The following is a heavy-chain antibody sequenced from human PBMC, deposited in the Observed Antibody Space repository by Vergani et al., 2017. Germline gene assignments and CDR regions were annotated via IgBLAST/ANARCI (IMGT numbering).Heavy chain of an antibody. V-gene: IGHV4-59*01. D-gene: IGHD2-15*01. J-gene: IGHJ4*02. CDR1: GGSISSYY. CDR3: ARVVAALWFDY. CDR2: IYYSGST. Sequence: QVQLQESGPGLVKPSETLSLTCTVSGGSISSYYWSWIRQPPGKGLEWIGYIYYSGSTNYNPSLKSRVTLSVDTSKDQFSLKLSSVTAADTAVYYCARVVAALWFDYWGQGTLVTVSS.